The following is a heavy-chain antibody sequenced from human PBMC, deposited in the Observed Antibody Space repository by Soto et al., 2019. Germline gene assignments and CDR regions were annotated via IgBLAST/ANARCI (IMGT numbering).Heavy chain of an antibody. V-gene: IGHV3-23*01. D-gene: IGHD4-17*01. J-gene: IGHJ6*03. CDR3: ATPPKDTVTFYYYYYMDV. CDR1: GFTFSSYA. CDR2: ISGSGGST. Sequence: GGSLRLSCAASGFTFSSYAMSWVRQAPGKGLEWVSAISGSGGSTYYADSVKGRFTISRDNSENTLYLQMNSLRAEDTAVYYCATPPKDTVTFYYYYYMDVWGKGTTVTVSS.